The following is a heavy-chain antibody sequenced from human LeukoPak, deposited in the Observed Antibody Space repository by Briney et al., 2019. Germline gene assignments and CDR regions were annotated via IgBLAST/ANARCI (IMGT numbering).Heavy chain of an antibody. CDR2: ISAYNGNT. D-gene: IGHD6-13*01. CDR3: ARIAGSIAAAGTANY. Sequence: GASVKVSCKASGYTFTSYGISWVRQAPGQGLEWMGWISAYNGNTNYAQKLQGRVTMTTDTSTSAAYMELRSLRSGDTAVYYCARIAGSIAAAGTANYWGQGTLVTVSS. V-gene: IGHV1-18*01. J-gene: IGHJ4*02. CDR1: GYTFTSYG.